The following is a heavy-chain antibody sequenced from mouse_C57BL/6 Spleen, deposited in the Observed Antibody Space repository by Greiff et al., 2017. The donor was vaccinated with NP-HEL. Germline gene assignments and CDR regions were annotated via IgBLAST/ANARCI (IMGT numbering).Heavy chain of an antibody. CDR2: IDPNSGGT. CDR3: ARRFITTVVDYWYFDV. V-gene: IGHV1-72*01. D-gene: IGHD1-1*01. CDR1: GYTFTSYW. J-gene: IGHJ1*03. Sequence: VQLQQPGAELVKPGASVKLSCKASGYTFTSYWMHWVKQRPGRGLEWIGRIDPNSGGTKYNEKFKSKATLTVDKPSSTAYMQLSSLTSEDSAVYYCARRFITTVVDYWYFDVWGTGTTVTVSS.